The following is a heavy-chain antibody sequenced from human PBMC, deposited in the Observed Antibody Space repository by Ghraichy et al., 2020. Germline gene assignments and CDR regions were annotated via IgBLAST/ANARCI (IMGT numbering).Heavy chain of an antibody. D-gene: IGHD6-19*01. CDR3: ARQYAGTSYINGWFYFDY. J-gene: IGHJ4*02. CDR2: INQDGSEK. V-gene: IGHV3-7*01. Sequence: GGSLRLSCAASGFTFSSYWMTWVRQAPGKGLEWVANINQDGSEKYYVDSVKGRFTISRDDAKNSLYLQVNSLRAEDTAVYYCARQYAGTSYINGWFYFDYWGQGTLVTVSS. CDR1: GFTFSSYW.